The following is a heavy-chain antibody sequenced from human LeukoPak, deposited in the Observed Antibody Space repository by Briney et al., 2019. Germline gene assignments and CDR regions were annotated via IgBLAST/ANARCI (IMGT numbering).Heavy chain of an antibody. V-gene: IGHV1-69*06. J-gene: IGHJ4*02. Sequence: SVKVSCKASGGTFSSYATSWVRQAPGQGLEWMGRIIPIFGTANYAQKFQGRVTITADKSTSTAYMELSSLRSEDTAVYYCARGGPYSNYPSGDYWGQGTLVTVSS. D-gene: IGHD4-11*01. CDR3: ARGGPYSNYPSGDY. CDR2: IIPIFGTA. CDR1: GGTFSSYA.